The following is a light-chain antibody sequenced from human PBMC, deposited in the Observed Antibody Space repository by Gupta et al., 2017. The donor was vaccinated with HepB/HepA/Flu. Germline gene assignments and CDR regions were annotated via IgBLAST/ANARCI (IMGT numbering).Light chain of an antibody. CDR2: DVT. CDR3: SSFRIGTTLVV. J-gene: IGLJ2*01. V-gene: IGLV2-14*03. Sequence: QSGLTQPASVSGSPGQSITISCTGSRGDVGGFNSVSWYQQYPGRAPKLLIYDVTNRPSGVSYRFSGSKSGNTASLTISGLQAEDDADYYCSSFRIGTTLVVFGGGTKVTVL. CDR1: RGDVGGFNS.